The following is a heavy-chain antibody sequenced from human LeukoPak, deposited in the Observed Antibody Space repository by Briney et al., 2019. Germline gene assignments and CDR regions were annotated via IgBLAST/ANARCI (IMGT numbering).Heavy chain of an antibody. Sequence: PSETLSLTCAVYGGSFSGYYWAWIRQTPEKGLEWIGEMNPSGSTNYNPSLKSRVTISVDTSKNQFSLELSSVTAADTAVYYCARGRQDVTMIVVVMTAVSYYLDVWGKGTTVTVS. CDR3: ARGRQDVTMIVVVMTAVSYYLDV. CDR1: GGSFSGYY. D-gene: IGHD3-22*01. J-gene: IGHJ6*03. CDR2: MNPSGST. V-gene: IGHV4-34*01.